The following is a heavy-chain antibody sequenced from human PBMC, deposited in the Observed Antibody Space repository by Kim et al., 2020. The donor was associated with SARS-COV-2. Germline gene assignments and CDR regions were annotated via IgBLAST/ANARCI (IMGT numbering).Heavy chain of an antibody. V-gene: IGHV4-34*01. Sequence: SETLSLTCAVYGGPFSGYHWSWVRQPPGKGLEWIGEINHSGSVIHNPSLKSRVSISIDTSKNRFSLKLTSVTAADTVFYFCARGRAGVVPSPILGLGPQYDYFIRDGGGHGPTVAVSS. D-gene: IGHD3-10*01. CDR2: INHSGSV. J-gene: IGHJ6*02. CDR1: GGPFSGYH. CDR3: ARGRAGVVPSPILGLGPQYDYFIRDG.